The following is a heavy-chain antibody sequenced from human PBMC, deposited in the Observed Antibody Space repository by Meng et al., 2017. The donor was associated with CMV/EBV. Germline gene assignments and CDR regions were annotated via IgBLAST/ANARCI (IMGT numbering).Heavy chain of an antibody. CDR1: GYTFTNYD. D-gene: IGHD7-27*01. Sequence: ASVKVSCKASGYTFTNYDIYWVRQAPGQGLEWMGWINPNSGGTNYAQKFQGRVTMTRDTSISTAYMELSRLRSDDTAVYYCARGPLGVASHFDYWGQGTLVTVSS. J-gene: IGHJ4*02. CDR2: INPNSGGT. CDR3: ARGPLGVASHFDY. V-gene: IGHV1-2*02.